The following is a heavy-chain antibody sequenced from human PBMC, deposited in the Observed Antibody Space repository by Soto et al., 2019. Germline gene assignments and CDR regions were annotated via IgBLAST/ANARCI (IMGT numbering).Heavy chain of an antibody. V-gene: IGHV3-11*01. CDR3: ARGDFWSGFLFDS. D-gene: IGHD3-3*01. CDR2: ISSSENTI. Sequence: QVQLVESGGGLVKPGRSLRLSCAASGFTFSDYYMSWIRQAPGKGLEWIADISSSENTIYYADSVKGRFTISRDNAKNSLYLQMNSLGAGDTAVYYCARGDFWSGFLFDSWGQGTLVTVSS. J-gene: IGHJ4*02. CDR1: GFTFSDYY.